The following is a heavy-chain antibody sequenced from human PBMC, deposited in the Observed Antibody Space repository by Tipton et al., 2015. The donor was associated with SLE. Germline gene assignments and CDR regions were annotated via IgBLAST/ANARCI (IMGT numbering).Heavy chain of an antibody. J-gene: IGHJ4*02. CDR3: ARENMYYFDSTGYSTFDY. V-gene: IGHV4-59*01. CDR2: IYTSGST. D-gene: IGHD3-22*01. CDR1: GDSINTYY. Sequence: LRLSCSVSGDSINTYYWTWIRQSPGKGLEWIGNIYTSGSTLYNPSLESRVTISMDTSKNQFSLRLSPVTAADTAVYYCARENMYYFDSTGYSTFDYWGQGTLVTVSS.